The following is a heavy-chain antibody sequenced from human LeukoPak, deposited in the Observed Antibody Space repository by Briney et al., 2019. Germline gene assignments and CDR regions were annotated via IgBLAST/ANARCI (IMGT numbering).Heavy chain of an antibody. V-gene: IGHV3-7*03. CDR1: GFTFSSYG. J-gene: IGHJ4*02. CDR2: LKQDGSEK. Sequence: GGSLRLSCAASGFTFSSYGMHWVRQAPGKGLEWVANLKQDGSEKYYVDSVKGRFTISRDNANNSLYLQMNSLRAEDTAVYYCARGGDYLDYWGQGTLVTVSS. CDR3: ARGGDYLDY.